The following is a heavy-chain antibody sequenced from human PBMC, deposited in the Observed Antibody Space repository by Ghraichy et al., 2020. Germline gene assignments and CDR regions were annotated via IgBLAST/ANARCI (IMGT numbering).Heavy chain of an antibody. D-gene: IGHD3-10*01. J-gene: IGHJ6*02. V-gene: IGHV6-1*01. CDR3: ARGHYPRGLDV. Sequence: QTLSLTCAISGDSVSTKSVTWNWIRQSPSRGLEWLGRTYYRSKWNNDYAASVKSRIIITPDTSKNQFSLQLNSVTPEDTAVYYCARGHYPRGLDVWGQGTTVTVSS. CDR2: TYYRSKWNN. CDR1: GDSVSTKSVT.